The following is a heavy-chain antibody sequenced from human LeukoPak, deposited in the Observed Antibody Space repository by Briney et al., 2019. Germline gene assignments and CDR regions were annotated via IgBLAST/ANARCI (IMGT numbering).Heavy chain of an antibody. V-gene: IGHV3-33*01. CDR1: GFTFSTFG. D-gene: IGHD5-18*01. Sequence: LPGGSLRLSCATAGFTFSTFGIHWVRQTPGKGLEWAAAIQSDASKQYYGDSVKGRFTISRDSSKNTVYLQMNSLRDEDTAVYYCARDVDTSSHSSQLDPWGQGTLVTVSS. CDR3: ARDVDTSSHSSQLDP. J-gene: IGHJ5*02. CDR2: IQSDASKQ.